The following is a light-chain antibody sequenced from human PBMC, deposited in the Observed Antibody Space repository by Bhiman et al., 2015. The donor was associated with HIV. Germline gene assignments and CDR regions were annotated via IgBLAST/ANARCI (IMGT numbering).Light chain of an antibody. CDR1: KLGDKY. CDR3: QAWDTNSVV. J-gene: IGLJ2*01. Sequence: SYELTQPPSVSVSPGQTASITCSGDKLGDKYVCWYQQKPGQSPVVVMYQDNKRPSGVPERFFGSNSGNTATLTISGTQSMDEADYYCQAWDTNSVVFGGGTKLTVL. V-gene: IGLV3-1*01. CDR2: QDN.